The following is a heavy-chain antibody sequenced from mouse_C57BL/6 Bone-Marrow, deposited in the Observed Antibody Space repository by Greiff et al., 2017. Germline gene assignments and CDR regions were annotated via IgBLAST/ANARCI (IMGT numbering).Heavy chain of an antibody. CDR2: ISSGGSYT. J-gene: IGHJ4*01. V-gene: IGHV5-6*01. Sequence: EVQRVESGGDLVKPGGSLKLSCAASGFTFSSYGMSWVRQTPDKRLEWVATISSGGSYTYYPDSVKGRFTISRDNAKNTLYLQMSSLKSEDTAMYYCAPGDYDVYYAMDYWGQGTSVTVSS. CDR3: APGDYDVYYAMDY. D-gene: IGHD2-4*01. CDR1: GFTFSSYG.